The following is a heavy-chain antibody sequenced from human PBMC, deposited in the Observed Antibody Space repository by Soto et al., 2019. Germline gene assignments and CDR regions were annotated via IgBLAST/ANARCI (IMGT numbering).Heavy chain of an antibody. CDR2: IIPIFGTA. CDR1: GATFSSYA. V-gene: IGHV1-69*01. D-gene: IGHD6-13*01. CDR3: ARVNPNSSSWYSKAFDY. Sequence: QVQLVQSGAEVKKPGSSVKVSCKASGATFSSYAISWVRQAPGQGLEWMGGIIPIFGTANYAQKFQGRVTITADESTSTAYMELSSLRSEDTAVYYCARVNPNSSSWYSKAFDYWGQGTLVTVSS. J-gene: IGHJ4*02.